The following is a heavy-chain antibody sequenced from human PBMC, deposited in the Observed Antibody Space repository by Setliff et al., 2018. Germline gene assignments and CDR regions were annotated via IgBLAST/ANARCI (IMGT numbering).Heavy chain of an antibody. J-gene: IGHJ6*03. D-gene: IGHD6-19*01. Sequence: SETLSLTCAVYGGSFSGYYWSWIRQPPGKGLEWIGYIYYSGSTNYNPSLKSRVTISVDTSKNQFSLKLSSVTAADTAVYYCARSPSSGWSDYYYYYMDVWGKGTTVTVSS. CDR2: IYYSGST. V-gene: IGHV4-59*01. CDR3: ARSPSSGWSDYYYYYMDV. CDR1: GGSFSGYY.